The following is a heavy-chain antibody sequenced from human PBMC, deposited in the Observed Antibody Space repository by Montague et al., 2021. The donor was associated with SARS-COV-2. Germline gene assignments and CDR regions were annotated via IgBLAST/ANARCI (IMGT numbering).Heavy chain of an antibody. Sequence: QSLAYTVSGGSISSGGYYWSWIRQHPGKGLEWIGYIYYSGSTYYNPSLKSRVTISVDTSKNQFSLKLSSVTAADTAVYYCARAPRNIFGVVLTFDYWGQGTLVTVSS. CDR2: IYYSGST. J-gene: IGHJ4*02. D-gene: IGHD3-3*01. CDR3: ARAPRNIFGVVLTFDY. V-gene: IGHV4-31*03. CDR1: GGSISSGGYY.